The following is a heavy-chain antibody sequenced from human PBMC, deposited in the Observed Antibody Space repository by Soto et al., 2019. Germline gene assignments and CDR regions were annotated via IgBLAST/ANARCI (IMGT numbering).Heavy chain of an antibody. V-gene: IGHV3-30*18. CDR1: GFTFSSYG. CDR3: ANFLREYSYGYEDYYYYGMDV. CDR2: ISYDGSNK. D-gene: IGHD5-18*01. J-gene: IGHJ6*02. Sequence: QVQLVESGGGVVQPGRSLRLSCAASGFTFSSYGMHWVRQAPGKGLEWVAVISYDGSNKYYADSVKGRFTISRDNSKNTLYLQMNSLRAEDTAVYYCANFLREYSYGYEDYYYYGMDVWGQGTTVTVSS.